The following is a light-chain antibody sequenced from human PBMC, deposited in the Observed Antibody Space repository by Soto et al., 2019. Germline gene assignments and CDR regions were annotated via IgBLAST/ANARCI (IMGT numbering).Light chain of an antibody. CDR3: QQRYNWPVT. CDR2: DTS. Sequence: EIVLTQSPATLSSSPGERATLSCRASQTVSSKLAWYQHKPGQAPRLLIYDTSNRATGIPARFSGSGSGTDFTLTISSLEPEDFSVYYCQQRYNWPVTFGQGTRLEIK. V-gene: IGKV3-11*01. J-gene: IGKJ5*01. CDR1: QTVSSK.